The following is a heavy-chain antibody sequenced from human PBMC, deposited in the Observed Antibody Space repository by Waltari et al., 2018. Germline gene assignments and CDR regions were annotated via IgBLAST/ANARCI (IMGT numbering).Heavy chain of an antibody. CDR1: AASISSYY. J-gene: IGHJ4*02. CDR3: ARGDTSNWFASYFDF. V-gene: IGHV4-59*01. D-gene: IGHD3-10*01. Sequence: QVRLQESGPGLVKPSETLSLPCTASAASISSYYWSWIRQPPGKGLEWIAYIYFSGSTSYNPSLKSRVAISGDTSKKQFSLRLSSVTAADTAVYYCARGDTSNWFASYFDFWGQGILVSVSS. CDR2: IYFSGST.